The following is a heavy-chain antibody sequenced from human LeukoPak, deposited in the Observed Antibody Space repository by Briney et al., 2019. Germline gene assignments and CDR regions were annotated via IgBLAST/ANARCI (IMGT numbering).Heavy chain of an antibody. CDR3: AGSWFYRDYFEY. J-gene: IGHJ4*02. D-gene: IGHD3-10*01. Sequence: GGALRLSCAASGFPFSSYGMHSVRQAPGKGLQWVALLSYDGSNKYYADSVKGRFTISRDNSKNTLYLQMNSLRVEDTAVYYCAGSWFYRDYFEYWGQGTLVTVSS. CDR1: GFPFSSYG. V-gene: IGHV3-30*03. CDR2: LSYDGSNK.